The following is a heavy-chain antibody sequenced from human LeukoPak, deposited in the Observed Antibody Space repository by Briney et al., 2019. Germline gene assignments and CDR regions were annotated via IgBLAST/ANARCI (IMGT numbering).Heavy chain of an antibody. Sequence: GGSLRLSCAASGFTFSSYAMHWVRQAPGKGLEWVAIISYDGSNKYYADSVKGRFTISRDNSKSTLYLQMNSLRAEDTAVYYCSSGSYGRSDYWGQGTLVTVSS. D-gene: IGHD3-10*01. CDR1: GFTFSSYA. CDR3: SSGSYGRSDY. V-gene: IGHV3-30-3*01. J-gene: IGHJ4*02. CDR2: ISYDGSNK.